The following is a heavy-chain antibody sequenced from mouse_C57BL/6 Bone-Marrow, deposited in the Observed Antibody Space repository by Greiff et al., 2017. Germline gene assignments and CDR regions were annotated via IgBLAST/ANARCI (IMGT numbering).Heavy chain of an antibody. CDR3: ASRDYDYDWFAY. Sequence: QVQLQQPGAELVKPGASVKLSCKASGYTFTSYWMHWVKQRPGQGLEWIGMIHPNSGSTNYNEKFKSKATLTVDKSSSTAYMQLSRLTSEDSAVYYCASRDYDYDWFAYWGQGTLVTVSA. CDR2: IHPNSGST. V-gene: IGHV1-64*01. CDR1: GYTFTSYW. J-gene: IGHJ3*01. D-gene: IGHD2-4*01.